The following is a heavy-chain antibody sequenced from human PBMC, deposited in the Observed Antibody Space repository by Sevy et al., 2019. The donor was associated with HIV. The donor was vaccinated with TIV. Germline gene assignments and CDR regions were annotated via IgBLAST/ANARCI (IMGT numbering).Heavy chain of an antibody. J-gene: IGHJ4*02. CDR3: VRYSVAAPPLDY. CDR2: IYHTGDT. Sequence: SETLSLTCAVSGFSVSSGYYWGWIRQPPGKGLEWIGNIYHTGDTYYNPSLQSRVIMSVDTSKNHFSLRLSSVTAADTALYYCVRYSVAAPPLDYWGQGTVVTVSS. CDR1: GFSVSSGYY. D-gene: IGHD6-6*01. V-gene: IGHV4-38-2*01.